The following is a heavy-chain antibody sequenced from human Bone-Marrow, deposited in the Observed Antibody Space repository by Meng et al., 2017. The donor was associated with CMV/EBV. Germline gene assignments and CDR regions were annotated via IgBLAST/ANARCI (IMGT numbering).Heavy chain of an antibody. CDR2: IKSKTDGGTT. Sequence: GESLKISCAASGFTFSNAWMSWVRQAPGKGLEWVGRIKSKTDGGTTDYAAPVKGRFTIARDDSKNTLYLQMNSLKTEDTAVYYCTGGPWGYYWGQGTLVTVSS. V-gene: IGHV3-15*01. CDR3: TGGPWGYY. J-gene: IGHJ4*02. D-gene: IGHD3-16*01. CDR1: GFTFSNAW.